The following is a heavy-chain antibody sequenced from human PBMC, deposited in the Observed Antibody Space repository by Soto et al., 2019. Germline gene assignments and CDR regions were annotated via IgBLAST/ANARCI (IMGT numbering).Heavy chain of an antibody. Sequence: QVQLVQSGAEVKKPGASVKVSCKASGYTFTSYGISWVRQAPGQGLEWMGWISAYNGNTNYAQKLQARVTMTTDTSTSPAYMGLRGLGSDDTAVYYCARDGIAAAGTRSRNMDVWGQGTTVTVSS. CDR1: GYTFTSYG. CDR2: ISAYNGNT. D-gene: IGHD6-13*01. J-gene: IGHJ6*02. CDR3: ARDGIAAAGTRSRNMDV. V-gene: IGHV1-18*01.